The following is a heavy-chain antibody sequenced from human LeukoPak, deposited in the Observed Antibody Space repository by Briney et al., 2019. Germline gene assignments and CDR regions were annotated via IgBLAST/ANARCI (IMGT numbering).Heavy chain of an antibody. V-gene: IGHV1-2*02. CDR1: GYTFTGFD. CDR2: VNPNSGDT. J-gene: IGHJ6*03. CDR3: ARGKDYGDYDHGRPLYYMDV. Sequence: ASVKVSCKASGYTFTGFDLHWVRLAPGQGHEWMGCVNPNSGDTNYAQKFQGRVTMTRDTSISTAYMELSRLRSDDTAVYYCARGKDYGDYDHGRPLYYMDVWGKGTTVTISS. D-gene: IGHD4-17*01.